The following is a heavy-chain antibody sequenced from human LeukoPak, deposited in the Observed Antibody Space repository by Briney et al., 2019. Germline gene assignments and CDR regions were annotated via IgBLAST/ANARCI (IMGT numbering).Heavy chain of an antibody. CDR1: GYTFTGYY. Sequence: ASVKVSCKTSGYTFTGYYMHWVRQAPGPGLEWMGWMNPNSGGSNYAQKFQGRVTMTRDTSIGTAYMELSSLRSDDTAVYYCATRVVAGIPYYFDHWGQGTLVTVSS. D-gene: IGHD6-19*01. V-gene: IGHV1-2*02. J-gene: IGHJ4*02. CDR3: ATRVVAGIPYYFDH. CDR2: MNPNSGGS.